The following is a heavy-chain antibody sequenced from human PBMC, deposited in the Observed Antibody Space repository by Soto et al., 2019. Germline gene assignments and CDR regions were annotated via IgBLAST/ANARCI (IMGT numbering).Heavy chain of an antibody. J-gene: IGHJ6*02. D-gene: IGHD4-17*01. CDR3: AKDRTTSYYGMDV. V-gene: IGHV3-30*18. CDR1: GFTFSSYG. Sequence: GGSLRLSCAASGFTFSSYGMHWVRQAPGKGLEWVAVISYGGSNKYYADSVKGRFTISRDNSKNTLYLQMNSLSAEDTAVYYCAKDRTTSYYGMDVWGQGTTVTVSS. CDR2: ISYGGSNK.